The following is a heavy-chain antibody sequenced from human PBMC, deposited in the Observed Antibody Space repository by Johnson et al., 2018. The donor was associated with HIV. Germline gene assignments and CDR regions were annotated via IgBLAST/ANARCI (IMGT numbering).Heavy chain of an antibody. CDR3: ARDSGGISQTQLLALDLTWAFDI. V-gene: IGHV3-23*04. D-gene: IGHD1-1*01. Sequence: VQLVASGGCSLQPRGSLTLSSPASPFTFSRYAMSWVRQAPGKGLEWVSAISGSGGSTYYADSVKGRFTISRDNSKNTLYLQMNSLRADDTALYYCARDSGGISQTQLLALDLTWAFDIWGQGTMVTVSS. CDR1: PFTFSRYA. J-gene: IGHJ3*02. CDR2: ISGSGGST.